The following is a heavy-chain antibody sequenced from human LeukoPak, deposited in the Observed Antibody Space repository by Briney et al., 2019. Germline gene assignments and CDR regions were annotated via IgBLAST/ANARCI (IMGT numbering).Heavy chain of an antibody. V-gene: IGHV4-38-2*02. CDR1: GYSISSGYY. Sequence: PSETLSLTCTVSGYSISSGYYWSWIRQPPGQGLEWIGEINHSGSTNYNPSLKSRVTISVDTSKNQFSLKLSSVTAADTAVYYCARRPRATVRYFDWPQVFDPWGQGTLVTVSS. CDR3: ARRPRATVRYFDWPQVFDP. D-gene: IGHD3-9*01. J-gene: IGHJ5*02. CDR2: INHSGST.